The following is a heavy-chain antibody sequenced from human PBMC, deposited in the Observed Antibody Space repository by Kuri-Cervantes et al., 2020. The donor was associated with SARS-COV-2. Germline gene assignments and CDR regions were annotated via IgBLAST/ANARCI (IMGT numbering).Heavy chain of an antibody. V-gene: IGHV3-30*18. CDR2: ISYDGKKK. CDR1: GFTFSDHY. D-gene: IGHD2-21*01. Sequence: GGSLRLSCAASGFTFSDHYMSWIRQAPGKGLEWVAVISYDGKKKKCIGSGKGRFTISRDNSQNTVYLRMTNLRSEDTAMYYCAKDHFGVHDFWGQGSLVTVSS. J-gene: IGHJ4*02. CDR3: AKDHFGVHDF.